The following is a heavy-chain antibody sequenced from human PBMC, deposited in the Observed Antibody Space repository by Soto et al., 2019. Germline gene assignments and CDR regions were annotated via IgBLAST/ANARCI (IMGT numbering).Heavy chain of an antibody. V-gene: IGHV3-23*01. CDR2: ISGSGGST. J-gene: IGHJ4*02. D-gene: IGHD5-12*01. Sequence: GGSLRLSCAASGFTFSSYAMSWVRQAPGKGLEWVSAISGSGGSTYYADSVKGRFTISRDNSKNTLYLQMNSLRAEDTAVYYCAKDGGYSGYPIYYFDYWGQGTLVTVSS. CDR3: AKDGGYSGYPIYYFDY. CDR1: GFTFSSYA.